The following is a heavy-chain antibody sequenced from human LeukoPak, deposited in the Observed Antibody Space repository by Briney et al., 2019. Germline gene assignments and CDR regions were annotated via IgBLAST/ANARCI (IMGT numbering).Heavy chain of an antibody. CDR2: IHPLDSDS. Sequence: GESLKISCKGSGYSFTSHWIGWIRQMPGKGLEWMGLIHPLDSDSRYSPSFRGQVTMSADESINTVYLQWSSLKASDTAMYFCARRLLGGSGSFDYWGQGTVVTVSS. D-gene: IGHD3-10*01. CDR3: ARRLLGGSGSFDY. CDR1: GYSFTSHW. J-gene: IGHJ4*02. V-gene: IGHV5-51*01.